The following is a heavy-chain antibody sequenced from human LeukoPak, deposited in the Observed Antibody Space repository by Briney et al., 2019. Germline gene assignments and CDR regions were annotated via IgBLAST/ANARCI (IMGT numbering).Heavy chain of an antibody. CDR1: GFKFSDHY. V-gene: IGHV3-23*01. J-gene: IGHJ4*02. CDR2: ISGSGGST. Sequence: GGSQRLSCAASGFKFSDHYIDWVRQAPGKGLEWVSAISGSGGSTYYADSVKGRFTISRDNSKNTLYLQMNSLRAEDTAVYYCAKWAGAYCYGSGSYYHFDYWGQGTLVTVSS. D-gene: IGHD3-10*01. CDR3: AKWAGAYCYGSGSYYHFDY.